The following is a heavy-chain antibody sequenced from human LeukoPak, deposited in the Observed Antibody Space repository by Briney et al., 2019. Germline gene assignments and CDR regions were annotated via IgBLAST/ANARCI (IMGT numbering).Heavy chain of an antibody. CDR2: IYSGGSA. Sequence: GGSLRLSCAASGFTVSSNYMSWVRQAPGKGLEWVSVIYSGGSAYHADSVTGRFTISRDDSKNTLYLQMNSLRAEDTAVYYCARDHGGDSTAYTDYWGQGTLVTVSS. CDR1: GFTVSSNY. J-gene: IGHJ4*02. CDR3: ARDHGGDSTAYTDY. D-gene: IGHD3-22*01. V-gene: IGHV3-53*01.